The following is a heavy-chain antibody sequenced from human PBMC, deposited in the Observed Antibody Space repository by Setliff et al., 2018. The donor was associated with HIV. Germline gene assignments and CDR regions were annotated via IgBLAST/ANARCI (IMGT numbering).Heavy chain of an antibody. D-gene: IGHD6-13*01. CDR3: ARVPTSSWYVTTQRTKEYFHQ. Sequence: SETLSLTCTVSGGSIKSSSYYWGWIRQPPGKGLEWIGSIYYSGNTYYNPSLKSRATMLEDTSRNQFSLRLSSVTAADTAIYYCARVPTSSWYVTTQRTKEYFHQWGQGTLVTVSS. CDR2: IYYSGNT. CDR1: GGSIKSSSYY. J-gene: IGHJ1*01. V-gene: IGHV4-39*07.